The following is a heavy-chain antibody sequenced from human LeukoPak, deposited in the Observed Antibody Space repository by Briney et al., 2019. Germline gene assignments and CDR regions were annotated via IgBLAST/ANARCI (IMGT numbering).Heavy chain of an antibody. Sequence: GGSLRLSCAASGFNFIRSWMHWVRQSPGKGLVWVSRLNDDGSTTTYADSVKGRFTISRDNAKNTLYLQMNSLRVEDTAVYYCARALGSPLDFWGQGTLVTVSS. CDR3: ARALGSPLDF. D-gene: IGHD1-26*01. CDR2: LNDDGSTT. V-gene: IGHV3-74*01. J-gene: IGHJ4*02. CDR1: GFNFIRSW.